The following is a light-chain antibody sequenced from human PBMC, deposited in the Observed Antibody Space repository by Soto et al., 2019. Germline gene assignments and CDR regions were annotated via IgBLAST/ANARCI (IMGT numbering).Light chain of an antibody. Sequence: EIVLTQSPGTLSLSPGERATLSCRASQSVSSIYLAWYQQKPGQAPRPLLYGASSRATASPAGFSGSWYGTDFALSISSLEPDDFALYYCQQYGSSPLFTFGHGTKVDI. V-gene: IGKV3-20*01. CDR3: QQYGSSPLFT. CDR1: QSVSSIY. J-gene: IGKJ3*01. CDR2: GAS.